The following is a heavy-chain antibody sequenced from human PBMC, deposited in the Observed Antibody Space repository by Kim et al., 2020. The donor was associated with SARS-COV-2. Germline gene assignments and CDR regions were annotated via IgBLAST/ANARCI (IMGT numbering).Heavy chain of an antibody. V-gene: IGHV4-4*07. Sequence: GTTHYHPHLKSRIPQSVDTSKNQFSLHLSSVLAADAAVYYCARDFGSGYDFDYWGQGTLVTVSS. CDR2: GTT. D-gene: IGHD5-12*01. J-gene: IGHJ4*02. CDR3: ARDFGSGYDFDY.